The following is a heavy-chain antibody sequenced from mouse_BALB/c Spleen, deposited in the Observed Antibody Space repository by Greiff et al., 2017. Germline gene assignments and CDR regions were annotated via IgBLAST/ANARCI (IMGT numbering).Heavy chain of an antibody. J-gene: IGHJ4*01. CDR2: IWTGGGT. D-gene: IGHD2-10*02. V-gene: IGHV2-9-2*01. Sequence: QVQLKESGPGLVAPSQSLSITCTVSGFSLTSYDISWIRQPPGKGLEWLGVIWTGGGTNYNSAFMSRLSISKDNSKSQVFLKMNSLQTDDTAIYYCVREGYDNYDAMDYWGQGTSVTVSS. CDR3: VREGYDNYDAMDY. CDR1: GFSLTSYD.